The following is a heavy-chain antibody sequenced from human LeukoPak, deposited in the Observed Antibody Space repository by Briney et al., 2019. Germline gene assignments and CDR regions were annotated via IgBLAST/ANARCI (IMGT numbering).Heavy chain of an antibody. J-gene: IGHJ4*02. CDR3: AKDGWVVPAEPSAGFYDY. V-gene: IGHV3-23*01. CDR2: IRGGGGRT. CDR1: GFTFSSYA. Sequence: PGGSLRLSCAASGFTFSSYAMSWVRQAPGKGLEWVSAIRGGGGRTYYADSVKGRFTISRDNSKNTLYLQMNSLRAEDTAVYYCAKDGWVVPAEPSAGFYDYWGQGTLVTVSS. D-gene: IGHD2-2*01.